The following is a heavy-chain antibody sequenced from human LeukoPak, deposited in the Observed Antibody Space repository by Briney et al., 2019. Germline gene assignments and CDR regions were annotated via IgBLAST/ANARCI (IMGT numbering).Heavy chain of an antibody. J-gene: IGHJ4*02. CDR3: AKNLDTGSSTGVDY. D-gene: IGHD1-26*01. V-gene: IGHV3-23*01. CDR2: ISASGGST. Sequence: GGSLRLSCAASGFTFRSYAMSWVRQAPGKGLDWVSAISASGGSTYYADSVKGRFTISRDNSKNTVYLQMNSLRAEDTAVYYCAKNLDTGSSTGVDYWGQGTLVTVPS. CDR1: GFTFRSYA.